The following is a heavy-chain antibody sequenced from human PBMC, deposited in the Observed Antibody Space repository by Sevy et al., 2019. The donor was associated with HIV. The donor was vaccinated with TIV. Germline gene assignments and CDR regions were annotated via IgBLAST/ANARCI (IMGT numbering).Heavy chain of an antibody. CDR1: GFSFSGSD. CDR3: VRGLQSHCDRTACPLDH. Sequence: GGSLRLSCAAYGFSFSGSDMHWVRQSTGKGLEWISSIGTLDDTFYAESVQGRFTISRDNGKSSLYLQMNTLRVGDTARYYCVRGLQSHCDRTACPLDHWGQGTLVTVSS. J-gene: IGHJ4*02. D-gene: IGHD2-21*01. V-gene: IGHV3-13*04. CDR2: IGTLDDT.